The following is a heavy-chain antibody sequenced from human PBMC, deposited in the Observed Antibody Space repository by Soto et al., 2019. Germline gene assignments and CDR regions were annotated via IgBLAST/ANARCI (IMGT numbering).Heavy chain of an antibody. CDR1: GFTFDDYG. J-gene: IGHJ6*02. V-gene: IGHV3-74*01. Sequence: GGSLRLSCAASGFTFDDYGMHWVRQAPGKGLVWVSRINSDGSSTSYADSVKGRFTISRDNAKNTLYLQMNSLRAEDTAVYYCARAVRSGSYTYSYYAMDVWGQGTTVTVSS. CDR2: INSDGSST. D-gene: IGHD3-10*01. CDR3: ARAVRSGSYTYSYYAMDV.